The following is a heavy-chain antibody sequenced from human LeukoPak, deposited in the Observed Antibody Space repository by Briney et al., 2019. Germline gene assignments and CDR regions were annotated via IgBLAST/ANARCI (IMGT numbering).Heavy chain of an antibody. D-gene: IGHD5-18*01. V-gene: IGHV4-4*07. J-gene: IGHJ3*02. Sequence: SETLSLTCTVSGGSISSYYWSWIRQPAGKRLEWIGRIYSSGSTNYNPSLKSRVTMSVDTSKNQFSLKLSSVTAADTAVYYCARDRHVDTAMVEAFDIWGQGTMATVSS. CDR3: ARDRHVDTAMVEAFDI. CDR1: GGSISSYY. CDR2: IYSSGST.